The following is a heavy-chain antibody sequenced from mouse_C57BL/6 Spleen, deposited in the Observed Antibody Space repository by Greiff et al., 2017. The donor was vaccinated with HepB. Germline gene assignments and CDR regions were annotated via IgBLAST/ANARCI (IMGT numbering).Heavy chain of an antibody. CDR3: TTVVAKGYFDY. Sequence: EVQVVESGAELVRPGASVKLSCTASGFNIKDDYMHWVKQRPEQGLEWIGWIDPENGDTEYASKFQGKATITADTSSNTAYLQLSSLTSEDTAVYYCTTVVAKGYFDYWGQGTTLTVSS. V-gene: IGHV14-4*01. CDR2: IDPENGDT. CDR1: GFNIKDDY. J-gene: IGHJ2*01. D-gene: IGHD1-1*01.